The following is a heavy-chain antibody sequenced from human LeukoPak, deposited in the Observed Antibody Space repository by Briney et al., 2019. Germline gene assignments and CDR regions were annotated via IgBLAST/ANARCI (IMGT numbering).Heavy chain of an antibody. Sequence: PSETLSLTCAVYGGSFSGYYWSWIRQPPGKGLEWIGEINHSGSTNYNPSLKSRVTISVDTSKNQFSLKLSSLTAADTAVYYCAGYYYHSSGYYTFEYWGQGTLVTVSS. D-gene: IGHD3-22*01. V-gene: IGHV4-34*01. J-gene: IGHJ4*02. CDR2: INHSGST. CDR3: AGYYYHSSGYYTFEY. CDR1: GGSFSGYY.